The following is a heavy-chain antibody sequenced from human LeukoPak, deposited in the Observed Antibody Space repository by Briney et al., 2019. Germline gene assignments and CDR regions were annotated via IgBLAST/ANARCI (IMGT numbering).Heavy chain of an antibody. CDR2: IYTSGST. D-gene: IGHD5-24*01. CDR3: ARAGGLQPDY. J-gene: IGHJ4*02. CDR1: GGSISSGSYY. V-gene: IGHV4-61*02. Sequence: SQTLSLTCTVSGGSISSGSYYWSWIRQPAGKGLEWIGRIYTSGSTNYNPSLKSRVTISVDTSKNQFSLKLSSVTAADTAAYYCARAGGLQPDYWGQGTLVTVSS.